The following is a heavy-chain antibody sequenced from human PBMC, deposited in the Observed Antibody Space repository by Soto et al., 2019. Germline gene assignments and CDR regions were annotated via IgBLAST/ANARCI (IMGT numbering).Heavy chain of an antibody. J-gene: IGHJ3*02. D-gene: IGHD2-2*01. Sequence: SETLSLTCTVSGGSISSYYWSWIRQPPGKGLEWIGYIYYSGSTNYNPSLKSRVTISVDTSKNQFSLKLSSVTAADTAVYYCASLSLSSGVVPAASDAFDIWGQGTMVTVSS. CDR2: IYYSGST. V-gene: IGHV4-59*01. CDR1: GGSISSYY. CDR3: ASLSLSSGVVPAASDAFDI.